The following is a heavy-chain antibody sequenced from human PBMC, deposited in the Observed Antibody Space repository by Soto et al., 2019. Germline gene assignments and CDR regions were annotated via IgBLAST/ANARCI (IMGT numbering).Heavy chain of an antibody. V-gene: IGHV3-73*02. CDR2: IRSKANSYAT. CDR1: GFTFSGSA. J-gene: IGHJ4*02. Sequence: EVQLVESGGGLVQPGGSLKLSCAASGFTFSGSAMHWVRQASGKGLEWVGRIRSKANSYATAYAASVKGRFTISRDDSKNTSYLQMNSLKTEDTAVYYCTRLTFWTGGNYLGQGTLVTVSS. D-gene: IGHD3-3*01. CDR3: TRLTFWTGGNY.